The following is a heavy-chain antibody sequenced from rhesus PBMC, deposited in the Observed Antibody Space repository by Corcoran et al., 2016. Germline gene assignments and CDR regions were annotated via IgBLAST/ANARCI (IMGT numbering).Heavy chain of an antibody. CDR3: ARDRVAGTFGV. CDR1: GGSFSGYW. CDR2: IRSGGCN. V-gene: IGHV4S14*01. J-gene: IGHJ5-1*01. D-gene: IGHD1-20*01. Sequence: QVQLQESGPGLVKPPETLSLTCAVSGGSFSGYWWGWIRQPPGKGLEWIGHIRSGGCNYLNPSLKSRVTLSVDTSKNQVSLKLSSVTAADTAVYYCARDRVAGTFGVWGPGVLVTVSS.